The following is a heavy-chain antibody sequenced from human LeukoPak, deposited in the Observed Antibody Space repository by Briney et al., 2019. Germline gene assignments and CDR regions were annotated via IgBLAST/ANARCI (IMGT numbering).Heavy chain of an antibody. V-gene: IGHV4-30-4*08. D-gene: IGHD1-26*01. Sequence: SQTLSLTCTVSCGSISSGDYYWSWIRQPPGKGLEWIGYIYYSGSTYYNPSLKSRVTISVDTSKNQFSLKLSSVTAADTAVYYCALQSIVGATSFDYWGQGTLVTVSS. CDR2: IYYSGST. CDR3: ALQSIVGATSFDY. CDR1: CGSISSGDYY. J-gene: IGHJ4*02.